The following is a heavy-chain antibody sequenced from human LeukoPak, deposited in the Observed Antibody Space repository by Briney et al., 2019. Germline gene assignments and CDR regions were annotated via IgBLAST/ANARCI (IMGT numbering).Heavy chain of an antibody. Sequence: GGSLRLSCAASGFTFSSYEMNWVRQAPGKGLEWVSYISSRGTTIYYADSVKGRFTISRDNAKNSLYLQMNSLRAEDTAVYYCVRVHSYGYRAFDIWGQGTMVTVSS. CDR1: GFTFSSYE. D-gene: IGHD5-18*01. V-gene: IGHV3-48*03. J-gene: IGHJ3*02. CDR2: ISSRGTTI. CDR3: VRVHSYGYRAFDI.